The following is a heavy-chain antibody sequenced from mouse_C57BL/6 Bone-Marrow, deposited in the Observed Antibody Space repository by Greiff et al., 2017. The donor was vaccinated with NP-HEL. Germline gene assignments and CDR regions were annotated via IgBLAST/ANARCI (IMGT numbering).Heavy chain of an antibody. D-gene: IGHD1-1*01. CDR3: ARGDITTVVARRDMDY. CDR1: GYTFTSYW. CDR2: INPSNGGT. V-gene: IGHV1-53*01. J-gene: IGHJ4*01. Sequence: QVQLQQPGTELVKPGASVKLSCKASGYTFTSYWMHWVKQRPGQGLEWIGNINPSNGGTNYNEKFKSKATLTVDKSSSTAYMQLSSLTSEDSAVYYCARGDITTVVARRDMDYWGQGTSVTVSS.